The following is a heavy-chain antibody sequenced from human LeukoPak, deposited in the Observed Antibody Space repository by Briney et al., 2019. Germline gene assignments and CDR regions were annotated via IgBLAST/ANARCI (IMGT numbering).Heavy chain of an antibody. J-gene: IGHJ4*02. V-gene: IGHV3-64*01. Sequence: RSGGSLRLSCAASGFTFSSYAMHWVRQAPGKGLEYVSAISSNGGSTYYANSVKGRFTISRDNSKNTLYLQLGSLRAEDMAVYYCARDREGYCSGGSCYSGYFDYWGQGTLVTVSS. CDR1: GFTFSSYA. CDR2: ISSNGGST. D-gene: IGHD2-15*01. CDR3: ARDREGYCSGGSCYSGYFDY.